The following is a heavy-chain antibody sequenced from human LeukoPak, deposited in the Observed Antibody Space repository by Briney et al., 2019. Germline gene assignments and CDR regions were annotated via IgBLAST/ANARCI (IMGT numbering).Heavy chain of an antibody. D-gene: IGHD5-24*01. CDR1: GFTFSSYA. V-gene: IGHV3-23*01. Sequence: GGSLRLSCAASGFTFSSYAMSWVRQAPGKGLEWVSAISGSGGSTYYADSVKGRFTIFRDNTRNSVYLQMNRLRVDDTAVYYCAKPMARRDPDYWGQGTLVTVSS. CDR2: ISGSGGST. CDR3: AKPMARRDPDY. J-gene: IGHJ4*02.